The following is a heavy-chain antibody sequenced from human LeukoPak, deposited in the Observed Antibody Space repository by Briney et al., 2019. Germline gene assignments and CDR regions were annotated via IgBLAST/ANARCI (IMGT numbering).Heavy chain of an antibody. V-gene: IGHV4-59*08. Sequence: SETLSLTCTVSGGSISSYYWSWIRQPPGKGLEWIGYIYYSGSTNYNPSLKSRVTISVDTSKNQFSLKLSSVTAADMAVYYCARGRSIAAAGIGSYYYYGMDVWGQGTTVTVSS. CDR3: ARGRSIAAAGIGSYYYYGMDV. J-gene: IGHJ6*02. CDR2: IYYSGST. D-gene: IGHD6-13*01. CDR1: GGSISSYY.